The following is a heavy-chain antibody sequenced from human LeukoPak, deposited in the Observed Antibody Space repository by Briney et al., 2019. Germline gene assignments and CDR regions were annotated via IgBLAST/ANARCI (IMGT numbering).Heavy chain of an antibody. CDR3: AKDHSSGWSGLFDY. CDR1: GFTFSSYG. CDR2: IWCDGSNK. J-gene: IGHJ4*02. Sequence: GGSLRLSCAASGFTFSSYGMHWVRQAPGKGLEWVAVIWCDGSNKYYADSVKGRFTISRDNSKNTLYLQMNSLRAEDTAVYYCAKDHSSGWSGLFDYWGQGTLVTVSS. V-gene: IGHV3-33*06. D-gene: IGHD6-19*01.